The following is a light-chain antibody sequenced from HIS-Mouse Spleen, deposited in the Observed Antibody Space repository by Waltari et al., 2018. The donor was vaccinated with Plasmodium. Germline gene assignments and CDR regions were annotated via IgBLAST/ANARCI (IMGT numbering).Light chain of an antibody. J-gene: IGLJ1*01. CDR2: EVS. V-gene: IGLV2-8*01. Sequence: QSALTQPPSASGSPGQSVTISCTGTSSDVGGYHYVPWYQQHPGKAPKLISYEVSKRPSGVPDRFSGSKSGNTASLTVSGLQAEDEADYYCSSYAGSNNYVFGTGTKVTVL. CDR1: SSDVGGYHY. CDR3: SSYAGSNNYV.